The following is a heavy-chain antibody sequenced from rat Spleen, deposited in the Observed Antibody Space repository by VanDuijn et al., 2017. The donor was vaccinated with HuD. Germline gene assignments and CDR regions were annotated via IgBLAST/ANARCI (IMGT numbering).Heavy chain of an antibody. D-gene: IGHD1-6*01. Sequence: EVQLVESDGGLVQPGRSLKLSCAASGFTFSDYYMAWVRQAPTKGLEWVATLSYDATAPYYRDSVKGRFTISRDNAKSTLYLQMDSLRSEDTATYYCTRAMYTTDYYYAKGYYVMDAWGQGASVTVSS. V-gene: IGHV5-29*01. CDR3: TRAMYTTDYYYAKGYYVMDA. J-gene: IGHJ4*01. CDR1: GFTFSDYY. CDR2: LSYDATAP.